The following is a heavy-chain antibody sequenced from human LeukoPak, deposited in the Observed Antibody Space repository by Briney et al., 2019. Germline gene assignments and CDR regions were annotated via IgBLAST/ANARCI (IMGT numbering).Heavy chain of an antibody. CDR1: GFTFSSCA. J-gene: IGHJ4*02. D-gene: IGHD3-22*01. CDR3: AKAYYDSSGYYSFDY. V-gene: IGHV3-23*01. Sequence: GGSLRLSCAASGFTFSSCAMSWVRQAPGKGLEWVSGISGSGASTYYADSVGGRFTISRDNSKNTLYLQMNSLRAEDTAVYYCAKAYYDSSGYYSFDYWGQGTLVTVSS. CDR2: ISGSGAST.